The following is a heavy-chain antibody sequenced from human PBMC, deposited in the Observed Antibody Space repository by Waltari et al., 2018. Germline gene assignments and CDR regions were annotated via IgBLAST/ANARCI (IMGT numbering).Heavy chain of an antibody. Sequence: QVQLQQWGAGLLQPSETLSLTCAVYGGSFSGYYWGWIRQSPGKGLEWIGEINQAGNRNYNPYLRSRVTRLVDTSRSQFSLKLSSMTAADTALYNCGRLEDCSGPGGNCYSGDSFALDVWGQGTTVTVSS. V-gene: IGHV4-34*02. CDR1: GGSFSGYY. D-gene: IGHD2-8*02. CDR2: INQAGNR. J-gene: IGHJ6*02. CDR3: GRLEDCSGPGGNCYSGDSFALDV.